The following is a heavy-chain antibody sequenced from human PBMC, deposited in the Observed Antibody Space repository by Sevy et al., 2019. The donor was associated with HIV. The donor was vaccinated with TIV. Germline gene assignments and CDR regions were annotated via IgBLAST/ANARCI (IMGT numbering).Heavy chain of an antibody. Sequence: GGSLRLSCAASGFTFRTYAMNWVRQAPGKGLEWVSGISGSGGSTYYADSVKGRFTISRDNSKNTLYLQMNSLRAEDTAVYYCPKDYYDSSGYYPMDAFDIWGQGTMVTVSS. D-gene: IGHD3-22*01. J-gene: IGHJ3*02. CDR1: GFTFRTYA. CDR3: PKDYYDSSGYYPMDAFDI. V-gene: IGHV3-23*01. CDR2: ISGSGGST.